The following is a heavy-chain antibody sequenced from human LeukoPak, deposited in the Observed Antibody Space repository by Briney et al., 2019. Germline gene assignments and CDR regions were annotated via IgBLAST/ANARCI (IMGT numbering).Heavy chain of an antibody. CDR3: ARADGGYGLGWFDP. Sequence: ASVKVSCKASGGTFSSYAINWVRQATGQGLEWMGWMNPNSGNTGYAQKFQGRVTMTRNTSISTAYMELSSLRSEDTAVYYCARADGGYGLGWFDPWGQGTLVTVSS. V-gene: IGHV1-8*02. J-gene: IGHJ5*02. CDR2: MNPNSGNT. CDR1: GGTFSSYA. D-gene: IGHD5-12*01.